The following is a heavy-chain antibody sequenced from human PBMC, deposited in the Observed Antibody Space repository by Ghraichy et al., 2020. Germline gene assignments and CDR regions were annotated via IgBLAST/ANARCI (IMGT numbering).Heavy chain of an antibody. D-gene: IGHD2-15*01. CDR3: FKDTRRQRIVVVADNANSDDAMDV. CDR1: EFTFSNYA. CDR2: ISGSAGNT. Sequence: GGSLRLSCVASEFTFSNYAMSWVRQAPGKGLEWVSTISGSAGNTYFPDSVKGRFTISRDNSKNPLYLQLNNLRVEDTAVYYCFKDTRRQRIVVVADNANSDDAMDVWGQGTTVTVSS. V-gene: IGHV3-23*01. J-gene: IGHJ6*02.